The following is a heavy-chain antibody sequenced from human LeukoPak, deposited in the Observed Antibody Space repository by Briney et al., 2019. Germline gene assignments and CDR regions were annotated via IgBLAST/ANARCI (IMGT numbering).Heavy chain of an antibody. CDR1: GFTFSSYS. CDR2: ISSSSSYI. J-gene: IGHJ4*02. D-gene: IGHD6-19*01. CDR3: ARLEWLAYYFDY. V-gene: IGHV3-21*01. Sequence: GGSLRLSCAASGFTFSSYSMNWVRQAPGKGLEWVSSISSSSSYIYYADSVKGRFTISRDNAKNSLYLQMNSLRAEDTAVYYCARLEWLAYYFDYWGQGTLVTVSS.